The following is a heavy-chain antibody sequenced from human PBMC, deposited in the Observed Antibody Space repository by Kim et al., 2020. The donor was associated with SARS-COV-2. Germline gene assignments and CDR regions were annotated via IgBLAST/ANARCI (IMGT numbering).Heavy chain of an antibody. CDR3: AKDRGYGSGVY. J-gene: IGHJ4*02. CDR1: GFTFSSYA. Sequence: GGSLRLSCAASGFTFSSYAMSWVRQAPGKGLEWVSAISGSGGSIYYADSVKGRFTISRDNAKNTLYLQMNSLRAEDTGVYYCAKDRGYGSGVYWGQGTMVTVSS. D-gene: IGHD6-19*01. CDR2: ISGSGGSI. V-gene: IGHV3-23*01.